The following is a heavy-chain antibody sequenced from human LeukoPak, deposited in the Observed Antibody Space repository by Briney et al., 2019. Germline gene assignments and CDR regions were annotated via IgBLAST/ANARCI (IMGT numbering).Heavy chain of an antibody. Sequence: ASVKVSCKVSGYTLTELSMHWVRQATGQGLEWIGWMNPNSLNTGYAQKFRGRVTMTGDTSISTAYMELSSLISEDTAVYYCARGIRNQLLSEYWGQGSLVTVSS. D-gene: IGHD2-2*01. V-gene: IGHV1-8*01. CDR3: ARGIRNQLLSEY. J-gene: IGHJ4*02. CDR1: GYTLTELS. CDR2: MNPNSLNT.